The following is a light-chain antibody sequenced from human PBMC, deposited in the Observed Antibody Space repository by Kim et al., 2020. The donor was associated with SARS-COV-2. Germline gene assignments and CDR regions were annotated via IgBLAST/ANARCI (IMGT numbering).Light chain of an antibody. CDR2: WAS. CDR3: QQYYSTPLT. CDR1: QSVLYSSNNKNY. Sequence: DIVMTQSPDSLAVSLGERATINCKSSQSVLYSSNNKNYLAWYQQKPIQPPKLLIYWASTRESGVPDRFSGSGSGTDFTLTISNLQAEDVAVYYCQQYYSTPLTFGGGTKVDIK. V-gene: IGKV4-1*01. J-gene: IGKJ4*01.